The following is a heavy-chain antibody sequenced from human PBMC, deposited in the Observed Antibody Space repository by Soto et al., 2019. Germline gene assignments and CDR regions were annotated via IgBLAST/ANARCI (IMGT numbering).Heavy chain of an antibody. CDR2: IIPALGTA. Sequence: QDQLVQSGAEVKKPGSSVKVSCKASGGTFSSHTFSWVRQAPGQGLEWMGRIIPALGTATYAQKFQGRVTITADESATTVYMELNSLRSEDTAVYYCATPALGDCWYFDLWGRGTLVTVSS. V-gene: IGHV1-69*08. CDR3: ATPALGDCWYFDL. J-gene: IGHJ2*01. D-gene: IGHD2-21*02. CDR1: GGTFSSHT.